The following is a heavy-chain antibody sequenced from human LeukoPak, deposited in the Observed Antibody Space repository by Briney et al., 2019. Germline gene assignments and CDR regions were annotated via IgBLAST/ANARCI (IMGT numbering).Heavy chain of an antibody. CDR1: GFTFSSYS. CDR2: ISSSSYI. Sequence: PGGSLRLSCAASGFTFSSYSMNWVRQAPGKRLEWVSSISSSSYIYYADSVKGRFTISRDNAKNSLYLQMNSLRAEDTAVYYCARDRPRGYSSGCSDYWGQGTLVTVSS. D-gene: IGHD6-19*01. CDR3: ARDRPRGYSSGCSDY. J-gene: IGHJ4*02. V-gene: IGHV3-21*01.